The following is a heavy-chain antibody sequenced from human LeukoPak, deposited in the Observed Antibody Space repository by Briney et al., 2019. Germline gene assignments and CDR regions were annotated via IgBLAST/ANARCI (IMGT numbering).Heavy chain of an antibody. CDR3: ARIAVAGTRFQNFDY. D-gene: IGHD6-19*01. J-gene: IGHJ4*02. Sequence: GASVQVSCKASGYTFSNHYMHWVRQAPGPGLEWIGIINPSGGSTSYAQKFQGRVTMTSDMSTGTVYMELSSLRSEDTAVYYCARIAVAGTRFQNFDYWGQGTLVTVSS. V-gene: IGHV1-46*01. CDR1: GYTFSNHY. CDR2: INPSGGST.